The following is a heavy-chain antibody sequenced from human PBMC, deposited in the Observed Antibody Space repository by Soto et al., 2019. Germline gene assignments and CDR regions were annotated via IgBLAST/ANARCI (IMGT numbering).Heavy chain of an antibody. D-gene: IGHD2-15*01. V-gene: IGHV4-34*01. Sequence: PSETLSLTCAVYGGSFSGYYWSWIRQPPGKGLEWMGEINHRGSTNYNPSLKSRVTISVGTSKNQFSLKLSSVTAADTAVYYRARGDIVVVVAATAYYYGMDVWGQGTTVTVSS. CDR1: GGSFSGYY. J-gene: IGHJ6*02. CDR3: ARGDIVVVVAATAYYYGMDV. CDR2: INHRGST.